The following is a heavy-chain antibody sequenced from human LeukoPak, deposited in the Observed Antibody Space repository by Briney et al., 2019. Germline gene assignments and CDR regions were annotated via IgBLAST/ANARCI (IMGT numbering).Heavy chain of an antibody. CDR2: INHSGST. CDR3: ARRGDF. J-gene: IGHJ4*02. V-gene: IGHV4-34*01. CDR1: GGSFSGYY. Sequence: SETLSLTCAVYGGSFSGYYWSWIRQPPGKGLEWIGEINHSGSTNYNPSLKSRVTISVDTSKNQFSLKLSSVTAADTAIYYCARRGDFWGQGTLVTVSS.